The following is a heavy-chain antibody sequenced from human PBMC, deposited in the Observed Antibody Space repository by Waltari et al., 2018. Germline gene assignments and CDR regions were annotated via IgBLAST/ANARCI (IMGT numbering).Heavy chain of an antibody. J-gene: IGHJ4*02. CDR3: ARLSLYYGGREVD. V-gene: IGHV4-39*01. CDR2: IYYVGTT. D-gene: IGHD1-26*01. Sequence: QLQLQESGPGLVKPSETLSLTCTVSGGSINRGDSLWGWVRQPPTKGLEWIGTIYYVGTTYYNPSLRSRVTVALDASQNQFSLRLTSVTAADTAVYYCARLSLYYGGREVDWGQGTLVTASS. CDR1: GGSINRGDSL.